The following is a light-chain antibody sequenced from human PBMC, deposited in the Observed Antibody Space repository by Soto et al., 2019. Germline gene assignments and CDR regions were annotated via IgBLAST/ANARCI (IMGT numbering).Light chain of an antibody. CDR1: SSNIGTNF. Sequence: QLLLTQPPSASGTPGQRVSISCSGSSSNIGTNFVDWYQQLPGTAPKLLIYSNNQRPSGVPARFSGSKSGTSASLAISGLQSEDEADYYCAAWDDSLIAYVFGSGTKLTVL. J-gene: IGLJ1*01. CDR3: AAWDDSLIAYV. V-gene: IGLV1-44*01. CDR2: SNN.